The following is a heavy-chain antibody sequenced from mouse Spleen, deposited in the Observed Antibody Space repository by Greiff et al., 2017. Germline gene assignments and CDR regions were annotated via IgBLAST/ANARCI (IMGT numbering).Heavy chain of an antibody. J-gene: IGHJ2*01. Sequence: EVKVEESGGGLVQPGGSMKLSCVASGFTFSNYWMNWVRQSPEKGLEWVAQIRLKSDNYATHYAESVKGRFTISRDDSKSSVYLQMNNLRAEDTGIYYCTTAQVLFDYWGQGTTLTVSS. D-gene: IGHD3-2*02. V-gene: IGHV6-3*01. CDR1: GFTFSNYW. CDR2: IRLKSDNYAT. CDR3: TTAQVLFDY.